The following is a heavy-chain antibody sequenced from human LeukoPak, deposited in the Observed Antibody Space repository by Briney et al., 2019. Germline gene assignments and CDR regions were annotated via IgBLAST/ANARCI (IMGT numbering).Heavy chain of an antibody. D-gene: IGHD3-9*01. Sequence: GASVKVSCKASGYTFSDYAMQWVRQAPGQRLEWMGWINAGNGKTKYSQKFQGRVTITRDTSASTAYMELSSLRSEDTAVYYCARDSGYDILTGTDWFDPWGQGTLVTVSS. CDR2: INAGNGKT. CDR3: ARDSGYDILTGTDWFDP. J-gene: IGHJ5*02. V-gene: IGHV1-3*01. CDR1: GYTFSDYA.